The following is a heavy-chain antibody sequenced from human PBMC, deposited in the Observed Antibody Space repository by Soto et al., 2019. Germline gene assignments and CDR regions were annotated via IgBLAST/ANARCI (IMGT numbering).Heavy chain of an antibody. CDR1: GYSFTSYW. J-gene: IGHJ4*02. CDR2: IYPGDSDT. V-gene: IGHV5-51*01. D-gene: IGHD3-9*01. CDR3: ARATRYFDWLPDY. Sequence: GESLKISCKGSGYSFTSYWIGWVRQLPGKGLEWMGIIYPGDSDTRYSPSFQGQVTISADKSISTAYLQWSSLKASDTAMYYCARATRYFDWLPDYWGQGTLVTVSS.